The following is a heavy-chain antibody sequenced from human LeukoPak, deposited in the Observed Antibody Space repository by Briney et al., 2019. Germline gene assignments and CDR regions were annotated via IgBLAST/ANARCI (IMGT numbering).Heavy chain of an antibody. CDR3: ARYGIVGAPSFDI. Sequence: GGSLTLSCAASGFTVSSNYMSWVRQAPGKGLEGVAFIYSGGSTYYADSVKGRFTISRDNSKNTLYLQMNSLRAEDTAVYYCARYGIVGAPSFDIWGQGTMVTVSS. CDR1: GFTVSSNY. D-gene: IGHD1-26*01. J-gene: IGHJ3*02. CDR2: IYSGGST. V-gene: IGHV3-66*01.